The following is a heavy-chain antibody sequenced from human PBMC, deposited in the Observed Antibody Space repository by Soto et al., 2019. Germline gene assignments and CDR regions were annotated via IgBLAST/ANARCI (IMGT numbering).Heavy chain of an antibody. V-gene: IGHV1-8*02. D-gene: IGHD6-19*01. CDR2: LNPNSGDT. CDR1: GYRFSDYG. CDR3: ATSGGGWYLY. J-gene: IGHJ4*02. Sequence: ASVKVSCKTSGYRFSDYGISWVRQATGQGLECMGWLNPNSGDTGYAQKFQGRVTLTRNTSINTAYIELSSLTSDDTAVYYCATSGGGWYLYWGQGTLVTVSS.